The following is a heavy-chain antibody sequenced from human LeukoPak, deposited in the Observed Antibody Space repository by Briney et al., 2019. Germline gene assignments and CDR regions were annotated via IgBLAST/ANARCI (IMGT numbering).Heavy chain of an antibody. D-gene: IGHD3-10*01. Sequence: PETLSLTCTVSGGSISSYYWSWIRQPPGKGLEWIGYIYYPRSTNYNPSLKSRVTISVDTSKNQFSLKLSSVTAADTAVYYCARGTHVLLWFGELSIHPGVFDYWGQGTLVTLSS. CDR3: ARGTHVLLWFGELSIHPGVFDY. CDR1: GGSISSYY. J-gene: IGHJ4*02. CDR2: IYYPRST. V-gene: IGHV4-59*01.